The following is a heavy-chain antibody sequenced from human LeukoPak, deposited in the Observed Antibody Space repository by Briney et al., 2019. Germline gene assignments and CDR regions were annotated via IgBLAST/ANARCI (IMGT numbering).Heavy chain of an antibody. J-gene: IGHJ4*02. D-gene: IGHD2-15*01. CDR3: ASGGSGSEYYFDY. CDR2: INPNSGGT. Sequence: GASVKVSCKASGYTFTGYYMHWARQAPGQGLEWMGWINPNSGGTNYAQKFQGRVTMTRGTSISTAYMELSRLRSDDTAVYYCASGGSGSEYYFDYWGQGTLVTVSS. V-gene: IGHV1-2*02. CDR1: GYTFTGYY.